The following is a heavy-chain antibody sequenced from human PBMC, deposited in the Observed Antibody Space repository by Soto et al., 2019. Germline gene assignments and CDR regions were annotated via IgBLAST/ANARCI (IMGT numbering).Heavy chain of an antibody. CDR2: IYYSGNT. D-gene: IGHD3-10*01. J-gene: IGHJ6*02. CDR1: GGYSSNRCYC. V-gene: IGHV4-30-4*08. CDR3: ASSSLYGMGV. Sequence: SELQCLRYSVSGGYSSNRCYCCSWINQPPGKGLEWIGNIYYSGNTYYNPSLKSRLIISIDTSKNQFSLKVGSVTAADTAGYYCASSSLYGMGVWGQGTTVTVYS.